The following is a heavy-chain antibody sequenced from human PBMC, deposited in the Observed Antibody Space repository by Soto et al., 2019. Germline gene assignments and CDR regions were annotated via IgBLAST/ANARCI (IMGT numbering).Heavy chain of an antibody. CDR2: ISSSGSYI. CDR1: GFTFSTYG. J-gene: IGHJ6*02. V-gene: IGHV3-21*01. Sequence: EVHLVESGGGLVKPGGSLRLSCATSGFTFSTYGMNWVRQAPGKGLEWISSISSSGSYIYYAVSMKGRFTISRDNARNSLYLQMNSLRAEDTAVYYCARVQNPRRWVVGMDVWGQGTTVTVSS. CDR3: ARVQNPRRWVVGMDV.